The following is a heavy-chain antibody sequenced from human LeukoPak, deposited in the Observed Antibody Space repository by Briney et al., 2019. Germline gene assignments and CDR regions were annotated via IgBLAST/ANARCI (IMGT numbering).Heavy chain of an antibody. CDR2: ISSSSSYI. Sequence: GGSLRLSCAASGFTFSNYNMHWVRQAPGKGLEWVSSISSSSSYIYYADSVKGRFTISRDNAKNSLYLQMNSLRAEDTAVYYCAREERDGYNYYWYFDLWGRGTLVTVSS. CDR1: GFTFSNYN. J-gene: IGHJ2*01. D-gene: IGHD5-24*01. CDR3: AREERDGYNYYWYFDL. V-gene: IGHV3-21*01.